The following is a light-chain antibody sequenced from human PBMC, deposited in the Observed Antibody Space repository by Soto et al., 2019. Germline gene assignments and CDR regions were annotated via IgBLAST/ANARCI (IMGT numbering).Light chain of an antibody. CDR1: SNDVGGYNY. CDR2: EVS. V-gene: IGLV2-14*01. CDR3: SSYTNSNTQV. J-gene: IGLJ3*02. Sequence: QSVLTQPASVSGSPGQSITISCTGTSNDVGGYNYVSWYQQHPGKAPKLMIYEVSNWPSGVSNRFSGSKSGNTASLTISGLQDEDEADYYCSSYTNSNTQVFGGGTKLTVL.